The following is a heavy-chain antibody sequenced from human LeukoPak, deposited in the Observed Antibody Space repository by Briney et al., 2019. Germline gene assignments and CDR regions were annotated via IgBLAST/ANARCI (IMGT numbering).Heavy chain of an antibody. Sequence: GGSLRLSCAASGFTFSSNAMSWVRQAPGKGLEWGSAISGSGGSTYYADSVKGRFTISRDNSKNTLYLQMNSLRAEDTAVYYCAKGNTKSYYFDYWGQGTLVTVSS. D-gene: IGHD1-26*01. CDR2: ISGSGGST. J-gene: IGHJ4*02. CDR1: GFTFSSNA. CDR3: AKGNTKSYYFDY. V-gene: IGHV3-23*01.